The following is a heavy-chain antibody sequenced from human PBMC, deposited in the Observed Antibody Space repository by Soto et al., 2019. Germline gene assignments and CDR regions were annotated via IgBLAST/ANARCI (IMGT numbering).Heavy chain of an antibody. CDR3: ARVQASINWFDP. V-gene: IGHV4-30-4*01. CDR2: IYYTGST. D-gene: IGHD2-21*01. CDR1: GGSVSNGDFY. Sequence: SETLSLTCTVSGGSVSNGDFYWSWIRQPPGKGLEWIGYIYYTGSTYYNPSLKSRVTISVDTSKNQFSLRLSSVTAADTAVYYCARVQASINWFDPWGQGTLVTVSS. J-gene: IGHJ5*02.